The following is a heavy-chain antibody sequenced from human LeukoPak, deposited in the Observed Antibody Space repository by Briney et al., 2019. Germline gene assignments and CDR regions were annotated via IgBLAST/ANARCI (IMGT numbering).Heavy chain of an antibody. CDR1: GFTFSSYA. V-gene: IGHV3-23*01. Sequence: PGGSLRLSCAASGFTFSSYAMSWVRQAPGKGLEWVSAISGSGGSTYYADSVKGRFTISRDNSKNTLYLQMNSLRAEDTAVYYYAKVSTPRFGSYYYYYGMDVWGQGTTVTVSS. J-gene: IGHJ6*02. D-gene: IGHD1-26*01. CDR2: ISGSGGST. CDR3: AKVSTPRFGSYYYYYGMDV.